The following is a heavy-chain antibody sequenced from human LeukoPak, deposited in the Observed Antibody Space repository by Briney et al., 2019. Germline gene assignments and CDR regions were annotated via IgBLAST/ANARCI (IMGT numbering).Heavy chain of an antibody. V-gene: IGHV3-53*01. D-gene: IGHD6-13*01. Sequence: PGGSLRLSCAASGFTVSSNYMSWVRQAPGKGLEWVSVIYSGGDTYYADSVKGRFTISRDNSKNTPFLQMNSPRAEDTAVYYCARGAYNNCWYAAYWGQGTLVTVSS. CDR1: GFTVSSNY. J-gene: IGHJ4*02. CDR2: IYSGGDT. CDR3: ARGAYNNCWYAAY.